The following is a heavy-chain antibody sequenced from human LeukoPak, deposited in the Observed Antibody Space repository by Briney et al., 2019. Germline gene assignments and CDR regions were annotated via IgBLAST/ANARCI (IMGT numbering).Heavy chain of an antibody. J-gene: IGHJ6*03. CDR1: GYSISSGYY. D-gene: IGHD3-16*01. Sequence: PSETLSLTCAVSGYSISSGYYWGWIRHPPGQGLEWIGRIYHSGSTYYNPSLKSRVTISVDTSKNQFSLKLSSVTAADTAVYYCARRLGGGYYYYMDVWGKGTTVTVSS. CDR2: IYHSGST. CDR3: ARRLGGGYYYYMDV. V-gene: IGHV4-38-2*01.